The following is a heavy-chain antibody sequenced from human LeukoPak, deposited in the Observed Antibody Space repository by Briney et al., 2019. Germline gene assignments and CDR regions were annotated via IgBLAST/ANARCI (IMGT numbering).Heavy chain of an antibody. J-gene: IGHJ4*02. CDR2: IYYSGST. V-gene: IGHV4-59*01. CDR3: ARLWFGDV. D-gene: IGHD3-10*01. CDR1: GGSISSYY. Sequence: SETLSLTCTVSGGSISSYYWSWIRQPPGKGLEWIGYIYYSGSTNYNASLKSRVTISVDTSKNQFSLKLSSVTAADTAVYYCARLWFGDVWGQGTLVTVSS.